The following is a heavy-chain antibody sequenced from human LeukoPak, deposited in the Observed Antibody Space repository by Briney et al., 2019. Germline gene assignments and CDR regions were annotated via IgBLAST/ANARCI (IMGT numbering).Heavy chain of an antibody. D-gene: IGHD6-13*01. CDR1: GGTFSSYA. CDR3: ARGGRIAAAGRFHYYGMDV. CDR2: IIPIFGTA. Sequence: SVKVSCKASGGTFSSYAISWVRQAPGQGLEWMGGIIPIFGTANYAQKFQGRVTITADESTSTAYMELSSLRSEDTAVYYCARGGRIAAAGRFHYYGMDVWGQGTTVTVSS. V-gene: IGHV1-69*13. J-gene: IGHJ6*02.